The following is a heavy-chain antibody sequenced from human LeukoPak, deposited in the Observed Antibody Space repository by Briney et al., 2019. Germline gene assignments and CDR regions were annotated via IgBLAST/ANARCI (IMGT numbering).Heavy chain of an antibody. CDR2: IGAGGTFT. V-gene: IGHV3-23*01. Sequence: AGGSLRLSCTASGFTFSSYAMNWVRQAPGKGLEWVSGIGAGGTFTYYADSVKGRFTISRDNSKNTLNLQMSSLRAEDTAVYYCVKPYRAAAGRYYFDYWGQGTLVTVSS. D-gene: IGHD6-13*01. CDR1: GFTFSSYA. J-gene: IGHJ4*02. CDR3: VKPYRAAAGRYYFDY.